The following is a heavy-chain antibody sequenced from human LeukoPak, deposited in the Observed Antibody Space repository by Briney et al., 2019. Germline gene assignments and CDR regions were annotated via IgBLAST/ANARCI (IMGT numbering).Heavy chain of an antibody. Sequence: SETLSLTCTVSGGSISSYYWSWIRQPPGKGLEWIGYIYYSGSTNYNPSLKSRVTMSVDTSKNQFSLKLSSVTAADTAVYYCARERTIVVVPAAIRPGNNWFDPWGQGTLVTVSS. D-gene: IGHD2-2*01. J-gene: IGHJ5*02. CDR3: ARERTIVVVPAAIRPGNNWFDP. V-gene: IGHV4-59*12. CDR1: GGSISSYY. CDR2: IYYSGST.